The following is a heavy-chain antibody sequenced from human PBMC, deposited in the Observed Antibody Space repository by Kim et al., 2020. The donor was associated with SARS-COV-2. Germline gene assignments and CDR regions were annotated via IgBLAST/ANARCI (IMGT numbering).Heavy chain of an antibody. CDR1: GFTFSSYA. D-gene: IGHD2-15*01. J-gene: IGHJ4*02. Sequence: GGSLRLSCAASGFTFSSYAMSWVRQAPGKGLEWVSAISGSGGSTYYADSVKGRFTISRDNSKNTLYLQMNSLRAEDTAVYYCAKDSCGGSCYSLTYWGQGTLVTVSS. CDR2: ISGSGGST. V-gene: IGHV3-23*01. CDR3: AKDSCGGSCYSLTY.